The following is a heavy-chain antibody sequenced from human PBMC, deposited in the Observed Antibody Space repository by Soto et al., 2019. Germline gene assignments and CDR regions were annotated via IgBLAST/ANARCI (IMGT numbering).Heavy chain of an antibody. CDR1: GGSISSDDYY. V-gene: IGHV4-30-4*01. CDR2: MSYSGST. J-gene: IGHJ4*02. D-gene: IGHD3-22*01. CDR3: ARGAYYYDSSGYYYDY. Sequence: SETLSLTCTVSGGSISSDDYYWSWIRQPPGKGLEWIGFMSYSGSTSYNASLKSRVTISVDTSKNQFSLKLSSVTAADTAVYYCARGAYYYDSSGYYYDYWGQGTLVTVSS.